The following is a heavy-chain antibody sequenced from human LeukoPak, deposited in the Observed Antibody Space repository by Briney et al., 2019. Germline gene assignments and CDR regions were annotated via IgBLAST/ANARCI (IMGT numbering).Heavy chain of an antibody. D-gene: IGHD3-10*01. J-gene: IGHJ5*02. CDR3: ARQIPGSGQGFDP. Sequence: GESLRLSCAASGFTFSGYAMSWVRQAPGKGLEWVSGISGSGVSTYYVDSVKGRFTVSRDNSKNMLHLRMSSLRAEDTALYYCARQIPGSGQGFDPWGQGTLVTVSS. CDR1: GFTFSGYA. V-gene: IGHV3-23*01. CDR2: ISGSGVST.